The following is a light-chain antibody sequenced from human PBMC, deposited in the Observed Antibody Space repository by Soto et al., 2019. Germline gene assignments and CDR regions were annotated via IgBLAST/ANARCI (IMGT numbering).Light chain of an antibody. CDR2: GAS. CDR3: QQYGGSPTWT. V-gene: IGKV3-20*01. Sequence: EIVLTQSPGTLSLSPGERATLSCRASQSVSSGYLAWYQQKPGQAPRLLIYGASSRATCIPDRFSGSGSGTDFTLTISRLEPEDFAVYYCQQYGGSPTWTFGQGTKVEIK. J-gene: IGKJ1*01. CDR1: QSVSSGY.